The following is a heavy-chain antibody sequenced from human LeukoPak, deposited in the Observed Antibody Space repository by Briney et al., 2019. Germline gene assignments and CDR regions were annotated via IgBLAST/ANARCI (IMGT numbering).Heavy chain of an antibody. V-gene: IGHV3-48*04. CDR1: GFTFSDYS. Sequence: GGSLRLSCAASGFTFSDYSMNWVRQAPGKGLEWVSYISSTSAGIYYADSVEGRFTVSRDNAKNSPYLQMSSLRAEDTAVYYCARSGTTYYYDSSTRIWGQGTMVTASS. D-gene: IGHD3-22*01. CDR3: ARSGTTYYYDSSTRI. CDR2: ISSTSAGI. J-gene: IGHJ3*02.